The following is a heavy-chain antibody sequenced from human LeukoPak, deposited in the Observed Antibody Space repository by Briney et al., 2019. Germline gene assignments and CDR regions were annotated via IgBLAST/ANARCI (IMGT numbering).Heavy chain of an antibody. Sequence: GASLQISCEASGYSFTTYWIGWVRQLPGKGLEWMGIIYPGDSDTRYSPSFQGQVTISADKSISTAYLQWSSLKASDTAMYYCARQHGSGSYYSRAIDYWGQGTRVTVSS. V-gene: IGHV5-51*01. CDR2: IYPGDSDT. CDR3: ARQHGSGSYYSRAIDY. CDR1: GYSFTTYW. D-gene: IGHD3-10*01. J-gene: IGHJ4*02.